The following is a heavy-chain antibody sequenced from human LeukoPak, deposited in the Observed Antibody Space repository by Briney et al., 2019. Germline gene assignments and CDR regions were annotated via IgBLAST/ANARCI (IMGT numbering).Heavy chain of an antibody. Sequence: SETLSLTCTVSRGSIYSHHWSSIRQPPGKGQEGIGYIFYTGSTNYNPSPNSQVTISLDTLKNHFSLKLKSVTAADTAVYHCARGSNWFVRRGQGTLVTVCS. CDR2: IFYTGST. J-gene: IGHJ5*02. V-gene: IGHV4-59*11. CDR3: ARGSNWFVR. CDR1: RGSIYSHH.